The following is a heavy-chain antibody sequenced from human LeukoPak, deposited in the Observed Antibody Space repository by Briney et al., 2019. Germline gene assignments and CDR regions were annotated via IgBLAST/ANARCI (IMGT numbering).Heavy chain of an antibody. CDR2: ISSSGSTI. D-gene: IGHD3-10*02. CDR1: GFTFSSYA. CDR3: AELGITMIGGV. Sequence: GGSLRLSCAASGFTFSSYAMNWVRQAPGKGLEWVSYISSSGSTIYYTDSVKGRFTISRDNAKNSLYLQMNSLRAEDTAVYYCAELGITMIGGVWGKGTTVTISS. J-gene: IGHJ6*04. V-gene: IGHV3-48*03.